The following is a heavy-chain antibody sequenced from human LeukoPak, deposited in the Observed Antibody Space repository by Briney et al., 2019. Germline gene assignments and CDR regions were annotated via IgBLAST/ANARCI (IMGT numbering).Heavy chain of an antibody. CDR2: IYHSGST. CDR1: GYSISSGYY. Sequence: SETLSLTCGVSGYSISSGYYWGWIRQPPGKGLEWIGSIYHSGSTYYNASLKSRVTISVDTSKSQFSLELSSVTAADTAVYYCARDRDSNGWTVAFDFWGQGTMVTVSS. V-gene: IGHV4-38-2*02. J-gene: IGHJ3*01. CDR3: ARDRDSNGWTVAFDF. D-gene: IGHD6-19*01.